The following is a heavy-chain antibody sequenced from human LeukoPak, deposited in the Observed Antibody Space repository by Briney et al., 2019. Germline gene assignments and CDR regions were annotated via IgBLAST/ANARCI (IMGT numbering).Heavy chain of an antibody. CDR2: INPNSGGT. CDR1: EYTFTSYY. D-gene: IGHD2-2*01. Sequence: ASVKVSCKASEYTFTSYYMHWVRQAPGQGLEWVGWINPNSGGTSYAQKFQGRVTMTRDTSISTAYMDLSRLRSDDTAVYYCARDFCSTSCNLGYWGQGTLVTVSS. V-gene: IGHV1-2*02. J-gene: IGHJ4*02. CDR3: ARDFCSTSCNLGY.